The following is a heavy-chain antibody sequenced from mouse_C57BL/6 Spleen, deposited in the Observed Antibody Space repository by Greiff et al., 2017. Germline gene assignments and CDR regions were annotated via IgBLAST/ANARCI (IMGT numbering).Heavy chain of an antibody. CDR1: GYAFTNYL. CDR3: ARRLLGYAIDY. V-gene: IGHV1-54*01. J-gene: IGHJ4*01. CDR2: INPGSGGT. D-gene: IGHD2-13*01. Sequence: QVQLKESGAELVRPGTSVKVSCKASGYAFTNYLIEWVKQRPGQGLEWIGVINPGSGGTNYNEKFKGKATLTADKSSSTAYMQLSSLTSEDSAVYFCARRLLGYAIDYWGQGTSVTVSS.